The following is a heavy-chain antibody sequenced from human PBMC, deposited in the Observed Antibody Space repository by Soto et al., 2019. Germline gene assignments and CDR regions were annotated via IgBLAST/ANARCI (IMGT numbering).Heavy chain of an antibody. V-gene: IGHV3-30*18. CDR1: GFTFSSYG. CDR3: AKALGAAALNWFDP. J-gene: IGHJ5*02. CDR2: ISYDGSNK. D-gene: IGHD6-13*01. Sequence: GGSLRLSCASSGFTFSSYGMHWVRQAPGKGLEWVAVISYDGSNKYYADSVKGRFTISRDNSKNTLYLQMNSLRAEDTAVYYCAKALGAAALNWFDPWGQGTLVTVSS.